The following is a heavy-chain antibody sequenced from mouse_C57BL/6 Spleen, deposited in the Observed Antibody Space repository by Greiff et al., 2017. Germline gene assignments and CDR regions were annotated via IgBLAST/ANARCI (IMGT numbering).Heavy chain of an antibody. CDR1: GYTFTGYW. CDR2: ILPGSGST. D-gene: IGHD2-1*01. V-gene: IGHV1-9*01. J-gene: IGHJ3*01. CDR3: ARNGNYLWFAY. Sequence: QVQLQQSGAELMKPGASVKLSCKATGYTFTGYWIEWVKQRPGHGLEWIGEILPGSGSTNYNEKFKDKATFTADTSSNTAYMQLSSLTTEDSAIYYSARNGNYLWFAYWGQGTLVTVSA.